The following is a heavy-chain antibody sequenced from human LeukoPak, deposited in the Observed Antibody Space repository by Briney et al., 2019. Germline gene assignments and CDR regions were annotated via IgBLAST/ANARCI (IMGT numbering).Heavy chain of an antibody. Sequence: GGSLRRSCAASGFTFSSNAMNWVRQAPGNGLEWVSGISNSGGNTYYADSVKGRFTISRDNSKNTLYLQMNSLSAEDTAVYYCAKDLYGGYDFDYWGQGTLVTVSS. D-gene: IGHD4-17*01. CDR1: GFTFSSNA. J-gene: IGHJ4*02. V-gene: IGHV3-23*01. CDR2: ISNSGGNT. CDR3: AKDLYGGYDFDY.